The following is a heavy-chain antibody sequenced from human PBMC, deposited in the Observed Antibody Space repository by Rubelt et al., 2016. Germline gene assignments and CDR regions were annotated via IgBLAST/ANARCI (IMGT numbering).Heavy chain of an antibody. Sequence: VQPGRSLRLSCAASGFTSSSYGMHWVRQAPGKGLEWVAFIRYDGSKQYYAESVKGRFTISRDNSRNTLYLQMNSLRAEDTAVYYCARDRVGAMNYWGQGTLVTVSS. CDR2: IRYDGSKQ. CDR1: GFTSSSYG. CDR3: ARDRVGAMNY. V-gene: IGHV3-30*02. D-gene: IGHD1-26*01. J-gene: IGHJ4*02.